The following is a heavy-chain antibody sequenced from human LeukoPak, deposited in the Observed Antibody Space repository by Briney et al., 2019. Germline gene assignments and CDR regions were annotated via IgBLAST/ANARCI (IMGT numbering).Heavy chain of an antibody. CDR1: GFTFSSYS. D-gene: IGHD2-2*01. J-gene: IGHJ4*02. Sequence: GGSLRLSCAASGFTFSSYSMNWVRQAPGKGLEWVSSISSSSSYIYYADSVKGRFTISRDNAKNSLYLQMNSLRAEDTAVYYCARGSYCSSTSCRYFEDWGQGTLVTVSS. CDR2: ISSSSSYI. CDR3: ARGSYCSSTSCRYFED. V-gene: IGHV3-21*01.